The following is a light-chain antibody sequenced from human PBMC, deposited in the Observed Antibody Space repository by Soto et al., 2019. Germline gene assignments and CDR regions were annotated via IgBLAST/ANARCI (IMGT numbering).Light chain of an antibody. CDR2: GAS. V-gene: IGKV3-20*01. CDR3: QLYDGSLFT. CDR1: QSISNSL. Sequence: EIVLTQSPDTLSLSPGERATLSCRTSQSISNSLVARYQQKPGQPPRPLIHGASSRATGIPDRFSGRGSGTEFTLTISRLEPEDFSVYYCQLYDGSLFTFGPGTKVDIK. J-gene: IGKJ3*01.